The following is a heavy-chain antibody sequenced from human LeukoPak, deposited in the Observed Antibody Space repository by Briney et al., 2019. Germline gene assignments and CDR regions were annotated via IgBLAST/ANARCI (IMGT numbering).Heavy chain of an antibody. V-gene: IGHV4-59*02. CDR2: MYDSGGT. CDR3: ARRGSGYYEGDWGYYFDY. D-gene: IGHD3-22*01. Sequence: SETLSLTCSVSGGSVSSYYWSWIRQPPGKGLEWIGYMYDSGGTNYNPSLKSRVTMSVDTSKNQLSLRLSSVTAADTAVYYCARRGSGYYEGDWGYYFDYWGQGTLVTVSS. J-gene: IGHJ4*02. CDR1: GGSVSSYY.